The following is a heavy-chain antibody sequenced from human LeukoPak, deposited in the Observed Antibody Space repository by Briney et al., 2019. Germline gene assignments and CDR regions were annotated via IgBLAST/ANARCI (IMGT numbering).Heavy chain of an antibody. CDR3: ASNPYGSAWYYYGMDV. D-gene: IGHD3-10*01. J-gene: IGHJ6*02. CDR2: TIPILGIA. Sequence: AASVKVSCKASGGTFSSYAISWVRQAPGQGLEWMGRTIPILGIANYAQKFQGRVTITADKSTSTAYMELSSLRSEDTAVYYCASNPYGSAWYYYGMDVWGQGTTVTVSS. CDR1: GGTFSSYA. V-gene: IGHV1-69*04.